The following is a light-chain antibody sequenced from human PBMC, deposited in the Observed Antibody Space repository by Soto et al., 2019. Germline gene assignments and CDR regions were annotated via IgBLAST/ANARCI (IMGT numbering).Light chain of an antibody. CDR2: DAS. Sequence: ELVLTQSPATLSLSPGESAPLSCRASQSVSSYLAWYQQKHGQAPRLLIYDASNRATGIPARFSGSVSGTDLTINISSLEPEDCEVYECQQRSNWPPSFGPGTKVDIK. CDR1: QSVSSY. J-gene: IGKJ3*01. V-gene: IGKV3-11*01. CDR3: QQRSNWPPS.